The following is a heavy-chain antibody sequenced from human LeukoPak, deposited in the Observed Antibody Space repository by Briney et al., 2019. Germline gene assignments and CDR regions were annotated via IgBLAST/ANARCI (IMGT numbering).Heavy chain of an antibody. CDR1: GYTLTELS. Sequence: GASVKVSCKVSGYTLTELSMHWVRQAPGKGLEWMGGFDPEDGETIYAQKFQGRATMTEDTSTDTAYMELSSLRSEDTAVYYCATDGSDCSGGSCYSYGMDVWGKGTTVTVSS. D-gene: IGHD2-15*01. CDR2: FDPEDGET. CDR3: ATDGSDCSGGSCYSYGMDV. V-gene: IGHV1-24*01. J-gene: IGHJ6*04.